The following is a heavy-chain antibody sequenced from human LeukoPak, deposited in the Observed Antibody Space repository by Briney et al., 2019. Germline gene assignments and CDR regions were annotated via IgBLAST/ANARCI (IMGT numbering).Heavy chain of an antibody. CDR3: AKDIMTYYYDSSGYYPPFDY. V-gene: IGHV3-23*01. Sequence: PGGSLRLSCAASGFTFSSYAMSWVRQAPGKGLEWVSAISGSGGSTYYADSVKGRFTISRDNSKNTLYLQMNSLRAEDTAVYYCAKDIMTYYYDSSGYYPPFDYWGQGTLVTVSP. D-gene: IGHD3-22*01. J-gene: IGHJ4*02. CDR2: ISGSGGST. CDR1: GFTFSSYA.